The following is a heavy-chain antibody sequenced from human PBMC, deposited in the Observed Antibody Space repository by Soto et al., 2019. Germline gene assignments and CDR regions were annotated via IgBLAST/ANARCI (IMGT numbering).Heavy chain of an antibody. CDR3: ARARYQLLHPYYYGMDV. J-gene: IGHJ6*02. Sequence: SETLSLTCTVSGGSISSYYWSWIRQSPGKGLEWIGYIHYSGSTKSNPSLKSRVTISVDTSRNQVSLKLSSVTAADPAVYFCARARYQLLHPYYYGMDVWGQGTTVTVS. V-gene: IGHV4-59*01. D-gene: IGHD2-2*01. CDR2: IHYSGST. CDR1: GGSISSYY.